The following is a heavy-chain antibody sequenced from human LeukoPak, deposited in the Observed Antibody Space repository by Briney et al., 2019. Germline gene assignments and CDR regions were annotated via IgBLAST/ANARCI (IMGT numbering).Heavy chain of an antibody. CDR2: IYYSGST. Sequence: SETLSLTCTVSGVSISSYYWSWIRQPPGKGLEWIGYIYYSGSTNYNPSLKSRVTISLDTSKNQFSLKLSSVTAADTAVYYCARHDGSSWYYAFDVWGQGTMVTVS. CDR3: ARHDGSSWYYAFDV. CDR1: GVSISSYY. V-gene: IGHV4-59*08. J-gene: IGHJ3*01. D-gene: IGHD6-13*01.